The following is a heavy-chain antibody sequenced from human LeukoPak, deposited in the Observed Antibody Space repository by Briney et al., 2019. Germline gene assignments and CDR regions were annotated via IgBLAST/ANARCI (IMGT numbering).Heavy chain of an antibody. Sequence: GGSLRLSCAASGFTFSSYEMNWVRQDAGKGLGWVSYISSSGSTISYADSVKGRFTISRDNAKNSLYLQMNSLRAENTAVYYCARAPRLDVWGQGTTVTVSS. CDR3: ARAPRLDV. V-gene: IGHV3-48*03. CDR1: GFTFSSYE. CDR2: ISSSGSTI. J-gene: IGHJ6*02.